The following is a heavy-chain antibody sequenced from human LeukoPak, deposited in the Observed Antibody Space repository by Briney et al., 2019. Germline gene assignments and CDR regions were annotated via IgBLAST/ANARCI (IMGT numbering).Heavy chain of an antibody. V-gene: IGHV1-2*02. CDR2: INPNSGGT. CDR1: GYTFTGYY. CDR3: ARGVNTYLWFGGDYMDV. D-gene: IGHD3-16*01. Sequence: ASVKVSCKASGYTFTGYYMHWVRQAPGQGLEWMGWINPNSGGTNYAQKFQGRVTITRNTSISTAYMEPSSLRSEDTAVYYCARGVNTYLWFGGDYMDVWGKGSTVTVSS. J-gene: IGHJ6*03.